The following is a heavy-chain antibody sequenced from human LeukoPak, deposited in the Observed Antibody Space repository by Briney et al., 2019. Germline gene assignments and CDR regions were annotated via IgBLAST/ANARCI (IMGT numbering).Heavy chain of an antibody. J-gene: IGHJ4*02. CDR1: GFTFSDYY. CDR3: ARGPPYLGIFQPFYYDSSGYYY. Sequence: KSGGSLTLSCAASGFTFSDYYMSWIRQAPGKGLEWVSYISCSSSYIYYADSVKGRFTISRDNAKNSLYLQMNSLRAEDTAVYYCARGPPYLGIFQPFYYDSSGYYYWGQGTLVTVSS. CDR2: ISCSSSYI. D-gene: IGHD3-22*01. V-gene: IGHV3-11*06.